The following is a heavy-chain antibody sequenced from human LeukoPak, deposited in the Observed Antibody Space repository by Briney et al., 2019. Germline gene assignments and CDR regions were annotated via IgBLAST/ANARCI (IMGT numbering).Heavy chain of an antibody. CDR3: ARGGSGISNAFDI. D-gene: IGHD3-10*01. CDR2: LYYSGST. CDR1: GGSISSYY. J-gene: IGHJ3*02. Sequence: MPSETLSLTCSVSGGSISSYYWSWIPQPPGKGLEWIGYLYYSGSTNSNPSLKSRVTMSVDTSKNQFSLKLRSVTAADTAVYYCARGGSGISNAFDIWGQGTMVTVSS. V-gene: IGHV4-59*01.